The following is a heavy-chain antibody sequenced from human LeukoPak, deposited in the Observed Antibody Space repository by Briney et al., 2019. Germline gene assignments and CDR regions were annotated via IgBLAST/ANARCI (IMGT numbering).Heavy chain of an antibody. Sequence: PGRSLRLSCAASGFTFSSYAMHWVRQAPGKGLEWVAVISYDGSNKYYADSVKGRFTISRDNSKNTLYLQMNSLRAEDTAVYYCAKDHGGIAIWGQGTMVTVSS. D-gene: IGHD6-13*01. J-gene: IGHJ3*02. CDR3: AKDHGGIAI. CDR2: ISYDGSNK. V-gene: IGHV3-30*04. CDR1: GFTFSSYA.